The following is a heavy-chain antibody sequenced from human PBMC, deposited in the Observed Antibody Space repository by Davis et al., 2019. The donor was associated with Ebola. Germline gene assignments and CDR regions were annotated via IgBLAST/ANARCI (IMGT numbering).Heavy chain of an antibody. Sequence: SETLSLTCAVYGGSFSGYYWSWIRQPPGKGLEWIGEINHSGSTNYNPSLKSRVTISVDTSKNQFSLKLGSVTAADTAVYYCARDEGYSYGLGYWGQGTLVTVSS. CDR3: ARDEGYSYGLGY. V-gene: IGHV4-34*01. J-gene: IGHJ4*02. D-gene: IGHD5-18*01. CDR1: GGSFSGYY. CDR2: INHSGST.